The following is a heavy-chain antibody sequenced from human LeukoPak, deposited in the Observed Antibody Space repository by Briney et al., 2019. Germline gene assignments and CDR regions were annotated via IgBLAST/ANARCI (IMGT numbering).Heavy chain of an antibody. CDR2: ISGSSSII. J-gene: IGHJ4*02. V-gene: IGHV3-48*01. CDR1: GFTFSSNS. CDR3: ARRYCSGGSCYFDY. D-gene: IGHD2-15*01. Sequence: GGSLRLSCAASGFTFSSNSMNWVRQAPGKGLEWVSCISGSSSIIYYADSVKGRFTISRDNAKNSLYLQMNSLRAEDTAVYYCARRYCSGGSCYFDYWVQGTLVTVSA.